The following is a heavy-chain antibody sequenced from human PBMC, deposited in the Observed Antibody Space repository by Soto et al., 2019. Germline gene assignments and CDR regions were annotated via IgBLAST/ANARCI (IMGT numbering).Heavy chain of an antibody. V-gene: IGHV4-34*01. J-gene: IGHJ4*02. CDR1: GGSLSGYY. CDR3: ARCQEGVMSRH. CDR2: IKDGGYT. Sequence: QVQLQPWGAGLLKPSETLSLNCAVNGGSLSGYYWSWIRQPPGKGLEWIGEIKDGGYTNYSPSLRTPATISSFTANGPFSLRLNSVTGAETGLYYGARCQEGVMSRHWDQGALGTVS. D-gene: IGHD2-21*01.